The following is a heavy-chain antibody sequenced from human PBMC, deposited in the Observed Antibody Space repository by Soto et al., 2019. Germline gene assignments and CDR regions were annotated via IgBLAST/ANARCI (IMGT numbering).Heavy chain of an antibody. J-gene: IGHJ2*01. CDR2: ISTAGNS. D-gene: IGHD2-21*02. CDR1: GFTFSTYD. CDR3: AREWEVTGYWYFDL. Sequence: EVQLLESGGGLVQPGGSLRLSCAASGFTFSTYDMHWVRQVIGRGLEWVAAISTAGNSHYADSVKGRFTVSRENAKNSFYLQMNGLTAGDTAVYYCAREWEVTGYWYFDLWGRGTLVTVSS. V-gene: IGHV3-13*01.